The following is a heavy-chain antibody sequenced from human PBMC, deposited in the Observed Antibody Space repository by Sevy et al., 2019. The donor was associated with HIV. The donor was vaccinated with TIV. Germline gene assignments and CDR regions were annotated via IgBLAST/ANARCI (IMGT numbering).Heavy chain of an antibody. J-gene: IGHJ4*02. CDR2: IKSKTDGGTT. Sequence: GGSLRLSCAASGFTFSNAWMRWVRQAPGKGLEWVGRIKSKTDGGTTDYAAPVKGRFTISRDDSKNMLYLQMNSLKPEDTAVYYCTTDVVSTMGRGVTFGYWGQGTLVTVSS. CDR3: TTDVVSTMGRGVTFGY. D-gene: IGHD3-10*01. CDR1: GFTFSNAW. V-gene: IGHV3-15*01.